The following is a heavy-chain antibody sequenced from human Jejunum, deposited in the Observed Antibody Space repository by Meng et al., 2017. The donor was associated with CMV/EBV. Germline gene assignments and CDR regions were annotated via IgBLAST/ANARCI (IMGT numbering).Heavy chain of an antibody. CDR1: GSSISSGDYW. V-gene: IGHV4-30-4*01. CDR3: ARDPSYDTSTYFGD. D-gene: IGHD3-22*01. CDR2: IYYSGRT. J-gene: IGHJ4*02. Sequence: SGSSISSGDYWWNWFPQPPGKGLGWIGSIYYSGRTFSSPSLKSRVAISVDTSKNQLSLKLSSVTAADTAVYYCARDPSYDTSTYFGDWGQGTLVTVSS.